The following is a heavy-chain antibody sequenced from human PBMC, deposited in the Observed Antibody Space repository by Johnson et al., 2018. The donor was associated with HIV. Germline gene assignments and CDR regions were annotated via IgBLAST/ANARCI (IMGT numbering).Heavy chain of an antibody. CDR2: INSKTDGGTT. Sequence: VQLVESGGGVVQPGRSLKLSCAASGFTFSGSAMHWVRQAPGKGLEWVGRINSKTDGGTTDYAAPVKGRFSISRDDSKNTLYLQMNNLKTEDTALYYCTRVVVITQEKWGQGTMVTVSS. D-gene: IGHD3-22*01. CDR1: GFTFSGSA. V-gene: IGHV3-15*01. J-gene: IGHJ3*01. CDR3: TRVVVITQEK.